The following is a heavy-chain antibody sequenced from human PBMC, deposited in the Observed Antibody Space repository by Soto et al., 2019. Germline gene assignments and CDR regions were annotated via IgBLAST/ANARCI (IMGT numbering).Heavy chain of an antibody. CDR1: GYSFTSYW. V-gene: IGHV5-51*01. Sequence: GESLKISCKGSGYSFTSYWIGWVRQMPGKGLEWMGIIYPGDSDTRYSPSFQGQVTISADKSISTAYLQWSSLKASDTAMYYCARRFSLYTAMAYYYGMHFWCQAPTGTVSS. D-gene: IGHD5-18*01. J-gene: IGHJ6*02. CDR3: ARRFSLYTAMAYYYGMHF. CDR2: IYPGDSDT.